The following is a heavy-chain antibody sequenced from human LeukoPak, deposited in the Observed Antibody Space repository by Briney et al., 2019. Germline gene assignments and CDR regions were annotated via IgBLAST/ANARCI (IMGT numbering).Heavy chain of an antibody. CDR1: GGSISSYY. D-gene: IGHD1-26*01. CDR2: IYTSGST. V-gene: IGHV4-4*07. CDR3: ARDGRPYSNYYYYGMDV. J-gene: IGHJ6*02. Sequence: SETLSLTCTVSGGSISSYYWSWIRQPAGKGLEWIGRIYTSGSTNYNPSLKSRVTISVDTSKNQFSLKLSSVTAADTAVYYCARDGRPYSNYYYYGMDVWGQGTTVTVSS.